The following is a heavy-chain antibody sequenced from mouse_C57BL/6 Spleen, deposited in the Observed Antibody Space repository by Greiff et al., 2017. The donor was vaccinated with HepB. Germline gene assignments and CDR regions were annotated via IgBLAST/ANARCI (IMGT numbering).Heavy chain of an antibody. V-gene: IGHV3-6*01. D-gene: IGHD4-1*01. CDR2: ISYDGSN. Sequence: EVKVEESGPGLVKPSQSLSLTCSVTGYSITSGYYWNWIRQFPGNKLEWMGYISYDGSNNYNPSLKNRISITRDTSKNQFFLKLNSVTTEDTATYYCARDLPGDYWGQGTTLTVSS. CDR3: ARDLPGDY. J-gene: IGHJ2*01. CDR1: GYSITSGYY.